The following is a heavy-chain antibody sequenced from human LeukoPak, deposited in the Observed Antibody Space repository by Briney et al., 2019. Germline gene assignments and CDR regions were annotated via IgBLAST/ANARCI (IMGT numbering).Heavy chain of an antibody. Sequence: KPSETLSLTCTVSGGSISSSSYYWGWIRQPPGKGLEWIGSIYYSGSTYYNPSLKSRVTISVDTSKNQFSLKLSSVTAADTAVYYCARDPTVYSGSYLVGWFDPWGQGTLVTVSS. CDR3: ARDPTVYSGSYLVGWFDP. V-gene: IGHV4-39*02. D-gene: IGHD1-26*01. CDR1: GGSISSSSYY. J-gene: IGHJ5*02. CDR2: IYYSGST.